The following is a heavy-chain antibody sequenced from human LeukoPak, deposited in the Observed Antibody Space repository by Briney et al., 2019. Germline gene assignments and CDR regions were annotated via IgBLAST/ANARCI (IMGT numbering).Heavy chain of an antibody. Sequence: PSEILSLTCTVSGYFISDGYYWGWIRQPPGKGLEWIGSFYHSGSTYYNPSLKSRVTIPVDTSKNQFSLKLSSVTAADTAVYYCARDPTGYCSSASCYTAYWGQGTPVTVSS. CDR2: FYHSGST. CDR1: GYFISDGYY. V-gene: IGHV4-38-2*02. D-gene: IGHD2-2*02. CDR3: ARDPTGYCSSASCYTAY. J-gene: IGHJ4*02.